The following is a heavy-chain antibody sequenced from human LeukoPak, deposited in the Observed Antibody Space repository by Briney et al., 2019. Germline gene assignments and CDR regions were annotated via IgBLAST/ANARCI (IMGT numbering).Heavy chain of an antibody. J-gene: IGHJ4*02. V-gene: IGHV3-64D*09. CDR1: GFTFSSYA. Sequence: GGSLRLSCSASGFTFSSYAMHWVRQAPGKGLEYVSGISSNGGSTYYADSMKGRFIISRDNSKNTLYLQMSSLRAEDTAVYYCATEFLGAVAETGDYWGQGTLVTVSS. CDR3: ATEFLGAVAETGDY. CDR2: ISSNGGST. D-gene: IGHD6-19*01.